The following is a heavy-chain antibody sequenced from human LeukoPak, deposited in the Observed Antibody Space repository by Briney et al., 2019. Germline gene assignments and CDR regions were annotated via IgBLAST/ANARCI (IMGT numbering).Heavy chain of an antibody. Sequence: PGGSLRLSCAASGFTFSSYSMNWVRQAPGKGLEWVSSISSNSRYIYYADSMRGRFTLSRDNAKNSLYLQMNSLKPEDTAVYYCARVAEAAAFDSWGKGTLVTVSS. D-gene: IGHD6-13*01. CDR1: GFTFSSYS. V-gene: IGHV3-21*06. CDR2: ISSNSRYI. J-gene: IGHJ4*02. CDR3: ARVAEAAAFDS.